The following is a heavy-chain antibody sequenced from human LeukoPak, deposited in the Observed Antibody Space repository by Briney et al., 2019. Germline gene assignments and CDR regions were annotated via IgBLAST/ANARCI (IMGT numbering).Heavy chain of an antibody. CDR1: GGSISSYY. J-gene: IGHJ3*02. CDR3: AREGGVVVVIEADDFDI. Sequence: PSETLSLTCTVSGGSISSYYWSWIRQPAGKGLEWIGRIYTSGSTNYNPPLKSRVTMSVDTSMNQFSLKLSSVTAADTAVYYCAREGGVVVVIEADDFDIWGQGTMVTVSS. CDR2: IYTSGST. V-gene: IGHV4-4*07. D-gene: IGHD3-22*01.